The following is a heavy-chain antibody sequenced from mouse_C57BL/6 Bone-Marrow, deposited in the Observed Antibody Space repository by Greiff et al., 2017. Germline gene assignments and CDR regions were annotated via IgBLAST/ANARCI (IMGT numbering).Heavy chain of an antibody. Sequence: QVQLQQPGTELVKPGASVKLSCKASGYTFTSYWMHWVKQRPGQGLEWIGNINPSNGGTNYNEKFKSKATLTVDKSSSTAYMQLSSLTSEDSAVYYCARADHPITTVVEGAMDYWGQGTSVTVSS. J-gene: IGHJ4*01. V-gene: IGHV1-53*01. CDR3: ARADHPITTVVEGAMDY. CDR2: INPSNGGT. D-gene: IGHD1-1*01. CDR1: GYTFTSYW.